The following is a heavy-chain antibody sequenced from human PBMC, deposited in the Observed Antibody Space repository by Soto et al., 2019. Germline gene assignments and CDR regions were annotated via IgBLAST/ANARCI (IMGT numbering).Heavy chain of an antibody. J-gene: IGHJ6*02. CDR1: GYTFTSYA. CDR2: INAGNGNT. V-gene: IGHV1-3*01. CDR3: ARERSDFWSGYSSMDV. D-gene: IGHD3-3*01. Sequence: ASVKVSCKASGYTFTSYAMHWVRQAPGQRLEWMGWINAGNGNTKNSQKFQGRVTITRDTSASTAYMELSSLRSEDTAVYYCARERSDFWSGYSSMDVWGQGTTVTVSS.